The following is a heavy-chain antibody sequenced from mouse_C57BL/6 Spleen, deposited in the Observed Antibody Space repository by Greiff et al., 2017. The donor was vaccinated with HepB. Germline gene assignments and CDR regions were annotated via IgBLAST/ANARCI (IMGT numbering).Heavy chain of an antibody. D-gene: IGHD2-4*01. CDR3: ARYYDYDDRAFDY. V-gene: IGHV2-9-1*01. CDR2: IWTGGGT. Sequence: VKLMESGPGLVAPSQSLSITCTVSGFSLTSYAISWVRQPPGKGLEWLGVIWTGGGTNYNSALKSRLSISKDNSKSQVFLKMNSLQTDDTARYYCARYYDYDDRAFDYWGQGTTLTVSS. CDR1: GFSLTSYA. J-gene: IGHJ2*01.